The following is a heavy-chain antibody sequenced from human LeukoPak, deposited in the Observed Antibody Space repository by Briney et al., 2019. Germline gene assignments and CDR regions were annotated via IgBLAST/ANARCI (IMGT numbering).Heavy chain of an antibody. V-gene: IGHV1-24*01. D-gene: IGHD1-26*01. Sequence: ASVKVSCKVSGYTLTELSMHWVRQAPGKGLEWMGGFDPEDGETIYAQKFQGRVTMTEDTSTDTAYMELSSLRSEDTAVYYGATGQNQVGATLFDYWGQGTLVTVSS. CDR1: GYTLTELS. CDR3: ATGQNQVGATLFDY. CDR2: FDPEDGET. J-gene: IGHJ4*02.